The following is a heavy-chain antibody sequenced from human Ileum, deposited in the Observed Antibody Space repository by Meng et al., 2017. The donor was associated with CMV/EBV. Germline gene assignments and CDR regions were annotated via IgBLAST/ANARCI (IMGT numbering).Heavy chain of an antibody. D-gene: IGHD1-26*01. J-gene: IGHJ4*02. V-gene: IGHV4-4*07. CDR3: ARGPGASTREGFDY. Sequence: VQLLESGAGLVKPWESLSLSCTVSGVSINNYYVNWVRQAAEKGLEWIGRFYSSDTYNYHPSLNSRVTMSLETSKNQFSLNLRSVTAADTAIDYCARGPGASTREGFDYWGLGTLVTVSS. CDR1: GVSINNYY. CDR2: FYSSDTY.